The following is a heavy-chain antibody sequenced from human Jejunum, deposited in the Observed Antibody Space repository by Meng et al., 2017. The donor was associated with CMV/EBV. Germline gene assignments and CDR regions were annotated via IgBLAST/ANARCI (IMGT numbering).Heavy chain of an antibody. CDR2: IYSGGGT. D-gene: IGHD2-15*01. V-gene: IGHV3-66*01. CDR3: AGGDCSSGSCALDY. J-gene: IGHJ4*02. CDR1: GFIVSSNY. Sequence: EGQVVESGGGLVQPGGSLRLSCAVSGFIVSSNYMSWVRQAPGKGLEWVSVIYSGGGTYYADSVKGRFIISRENSKNTLYVQMNSLRGDDTAVYYCAGGDCSSGSCALDYWGRGTLVTVSS.